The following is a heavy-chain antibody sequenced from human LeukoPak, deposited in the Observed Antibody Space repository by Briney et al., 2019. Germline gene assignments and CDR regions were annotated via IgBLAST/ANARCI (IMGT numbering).Heavy chain of an antibody. CDR2: INPNSGGT. J-gene: IGHJ4*02. CDR1: GYTFTGYY. CDR3: AIRTSFYGGNGGFDY. Sequence: ASVKVSCKASGYTFTGYYMHWVRQAPGQGLEWMGWINPNSGGTNYAQKFQGWVTMTRDTSISTAYMELSRPRSDDTAVYYCAIRTSFYGGNGGFDYWGQGTLVTVSS. D-gene: IGHD4-23*01. V-gene: IGHV1-2*04.